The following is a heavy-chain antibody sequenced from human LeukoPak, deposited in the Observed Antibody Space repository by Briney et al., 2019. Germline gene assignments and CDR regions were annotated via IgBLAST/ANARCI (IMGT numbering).Heavy chain of an antibody. CDR2: IDPSDSYT. D-gene: IGHD6-6*01. CDR3: ARHASSSSWFDP. V-gene: IGHV5-10-1*01. CDR1: GYSFTTYW. J-gene: IGHJ5*02. Sequence: AGEPLKISCKASGYSFTTYWISCVRQMPGKGLEWMGRIDPSDSYTNYSPSFQGHVTISADKSISTAYLQWSSLKASDTAMYYCARHASSSSWFDPWGQGTLVTVSS.